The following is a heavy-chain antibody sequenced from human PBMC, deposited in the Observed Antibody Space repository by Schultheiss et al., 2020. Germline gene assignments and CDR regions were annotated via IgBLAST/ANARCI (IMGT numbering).Heavy chain of an antibody. CDR1: GYTFTSYG. D-gene: IGHD1-26*01. CDR2: ISAYNGNT. V-gene: IGHV1-18*01. Sequence: ASVKVSCKASGYTFTSYGITWVRQAPGQGLEWMGWISAYNGNTDYAQKFQGRVTMTRDTSTSTVYMELSSLRSEDTAVYYCARRWGGSGFDPWGQGTLVNVYS. J-gene: IGHJ5*02. CDR3: ARRWGGSGFDP.